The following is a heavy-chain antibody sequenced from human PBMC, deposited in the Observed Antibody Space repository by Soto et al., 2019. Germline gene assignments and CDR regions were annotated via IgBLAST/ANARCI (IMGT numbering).Heavy chain of an antibody. V-gene: IGHV1-69*01. D-gene: IGHD2-2*01. CDR3: AEAIVVVPAASYYYYYGMDV. J-gene: IGHJ6*02. Sequence: QVQLVQSGAEVKKPGSSVKVSCKASGGTFSSYAISWVRQAPGQGLEWMGGIIPIFGTANYAQKFQGRVTITADESTSTAYMELSSLRSEDTAVYYCAEAIVVVPAASYYYYYGMDVWGQGTTVTVSS. CDR1: GGTFSSYA. CDR2: IIPIFGTA.